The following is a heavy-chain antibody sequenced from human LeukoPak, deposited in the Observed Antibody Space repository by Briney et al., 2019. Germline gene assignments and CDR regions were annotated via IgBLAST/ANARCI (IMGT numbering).Heavy chain of an antibody. V-gene: IGHV3-9*01. CDR1: GFTFDDYA. J-gene: IGHJ6*02. Sequence: PGRSLRLSCAASGFTFDDYAMHWVRQAPRKGLEWVSGISWNSGRIGYAVSVKGRFTISRDNDKNSLYLQMNSLRAEDTALYYCAKDMYCSTTSCYAAGPYGMDVWGQGTTVTVSS. CDR2: ISWNSGRI. D-gene: IGHD2-2*01. CDR3: AKDMYCSTTSCYAAGPYGMDV.